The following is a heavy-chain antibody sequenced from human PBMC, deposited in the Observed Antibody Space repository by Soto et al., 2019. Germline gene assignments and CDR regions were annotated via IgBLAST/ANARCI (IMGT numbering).Heavy chain of an antibody. D-gene: IGHD6-13*01. Sequence: GESLKISCKHSGFNFPTFWIGWVRQMPGKGLEWMGIIYPGDSDTRYSPSFQGQVTISADKSISTAYLQWSSLKASDTAMYYCASTSIAAAGKDYNWFDPWGQGTLVTVSS. J-gene: IGHJ5*02. CDR2: IYPGDSDT. V-gene: IGHV5-51*01. CDR3: ASTSIAAAGKDYNWFDP. CDR1: GFNFPTFW.